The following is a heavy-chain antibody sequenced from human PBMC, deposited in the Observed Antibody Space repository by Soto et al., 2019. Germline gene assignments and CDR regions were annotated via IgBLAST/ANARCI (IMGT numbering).Heavy chain of an antibody. CDR1: GGSLSNYG. J-gene: IGHJ6*02. Sequence: QVQLVQSGAEVKKPGSSVKVSCKASGGSLSNYGISWVRQAPGQGLEWMGGIIPVFGTANYAQKFQGRVTITADESTSIVSMDVTRLRSEDTAVYYCARGDATKIVVTTYYAMDVWGQGTTVTVSS. CDR2: IIPVFGTA. D-gene: IGHD3-9*01. CDR3: ARGDATKIVVTTYYAMDV. V-gene: IGHV1-69*12.